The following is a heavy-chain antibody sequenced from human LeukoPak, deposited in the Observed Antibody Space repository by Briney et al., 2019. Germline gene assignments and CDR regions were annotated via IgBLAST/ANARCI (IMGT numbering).Heavy chain of an antibody. J-gene: IGHJ4*02. CDR2: ISYSGST. CDR3: ARGGSSGWYSGAD. D-gene: IGHD6-19*01. V-gene: IGHV4-59*01. CDR1: GGSISSYY. Sequence: PSETLSLTCTVSGGSISSYYWSWLRQPPGKGLEWIGYISYSGSTNYNPSLKSRVSISIHTSKSQFSLKLSSVTAADTALYYCARGGSSGWYSGADWGQGTLVTVSS.